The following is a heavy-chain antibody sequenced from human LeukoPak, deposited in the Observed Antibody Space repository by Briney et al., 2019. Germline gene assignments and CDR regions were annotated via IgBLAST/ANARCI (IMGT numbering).Heavy chain of an antibody. Sequence: TLSLTCTVSGGSISSGGYYWSWIRQHPGKGLEWIGYICYSGSTYYNPSLKSRVTISVDTSKNQFSLRLSSVTAADTAVYYCARDTLRGSGWYPGWFDPWGQGTLVTVSS. D-gene: IGHD6-19*01. CDR2: ICYSGST. CDR1: GGSISSGGYY. CDR3: ARDTLRGSGWYPGWFDP. V-gene: IGHV4-31*03. J-gene: IGHJ5*02.